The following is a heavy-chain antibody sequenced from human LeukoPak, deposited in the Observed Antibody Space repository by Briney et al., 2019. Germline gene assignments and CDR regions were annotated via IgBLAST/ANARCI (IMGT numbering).Heavy chain of an antibody. Sequence: GRSLRLSCAASGFTFSSYAMSWVRQAPGKGLECVSEISGSGDSTYYADSVKGRFTISRDNSKNTLYLQMNSLRAEDTAVYYCAKSGIHAPRNIWGQGTMVTVSS. CDR1: GFTFSSYA. CDR3: AKSGIHAPRNI. D-gene: IGHD5-18*01. CDR2: ISGSGDST. V-gene: IGHV3-23*01. J-gene: IGHJ3*02.